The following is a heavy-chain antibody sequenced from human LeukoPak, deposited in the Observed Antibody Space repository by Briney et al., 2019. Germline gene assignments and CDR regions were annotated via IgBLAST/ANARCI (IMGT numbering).Heavy chain of an antibody. CDR1: GYTFTGYY. V-gene: IGHV1-2*02. Sequence: ASVKVSCKASGYTFTGYYMHWVRQAPGQGLEWMGWINPNSGGTNYAQKFQGGVTMTRDTSISTAYMELSRLRSDDTAVYYCAISDSYGFYYMDVWGKGTTVTVSS. D-gene: IGHD5-18*01. CDR3: AISDSYGFYYMDV. J-gene: IGHJ6*03. CDR2: INPNSGGT.